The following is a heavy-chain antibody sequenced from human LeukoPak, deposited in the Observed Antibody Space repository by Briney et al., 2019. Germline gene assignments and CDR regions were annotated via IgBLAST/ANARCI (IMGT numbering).Heavy chain of an antibody. CDR3: ALNYYGDWFDP. J-gene: IGHJ5*02. CDR1: GYRFTTHW. Sequence: GESLKISCKASGYRFTTHWIGWVRQMPGKGLEWMGIIYPGDSETKYSPSFQGQVTISADKSISTAYLQWSSLKASDTAMYYCALNYYGDWFDPWGQGTLVTVSS. D-gene: IGHD3-10*01. V-gene: IGHV5-51*01. CDR2: IYPGDSET.